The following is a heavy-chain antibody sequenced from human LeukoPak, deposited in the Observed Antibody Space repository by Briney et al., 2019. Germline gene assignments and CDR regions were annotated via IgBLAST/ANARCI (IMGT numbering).Heavy chain of an antibody. V-gene: IGHV1-2*02. CDR3: ARVYVLENWFDP. Sequence: GASVKVSCKASGYTFTGYYMHWVRQAPGQGLEWMGWINPNSGGTNYAQKFQGRVTMTRDTSISTAYMELSSLRSEDTAVYYCARVYVLENWFDPWGQGTLVTVSS. CDR1: GYTFTGYY. D-gene: IGHD3-16*01. J-gene: IGHJ5*02. CDR2: INPNSGGT.